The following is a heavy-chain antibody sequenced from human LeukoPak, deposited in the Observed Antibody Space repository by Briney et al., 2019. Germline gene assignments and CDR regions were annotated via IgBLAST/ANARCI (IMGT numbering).Heavy chain of an antibody. V-gene: IGHV1-18*01. CDR2: ISTYNGDT. J-gene: IGHJ4*02. CDR3: ARDPSNSSGWRTFFGY. D-gene: IGHD6-19*01. Sequence: ASVKVSCKASGYSFINYGVSWVRQAPGQGLEWMGWISTYNGDTNYAQKLQGRVTMTTDTSTSTAYMELRSLGSDDTAVYHCARDPSNSSGWRTFFGYWGQGTLVTVSS. CDR1: GYSFINYG.